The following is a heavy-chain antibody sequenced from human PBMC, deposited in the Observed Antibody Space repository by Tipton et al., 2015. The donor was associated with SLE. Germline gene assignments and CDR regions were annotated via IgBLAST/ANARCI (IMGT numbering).Heavy chain of an antibody. CDR2: IYYSGST. CDR1: GGSISSYY. CDR3: ARAISMDV. J-gene: IGHJ6*02. V-gene: IGHV4-59*01. Sequence: GSLRLSCTVSGGSISSYYWSWIRQPPGKGLEWIGYIYYSGSTNYNPSLKSRVTISVDTSKNRFSLKLSSVTAADTAVYYCARAISMDVWGQGTTVTVSS.